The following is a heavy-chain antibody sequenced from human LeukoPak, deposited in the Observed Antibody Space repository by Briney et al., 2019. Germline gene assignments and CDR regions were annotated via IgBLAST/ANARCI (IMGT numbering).Heavy chain of an antibody. CDR1: GYSISSGYY. D-gene: IGHD3-16*02. CDR2: IYHSGST. J-gene: IGHJ3*02. Sequence: SETLSPTCTVSGYSISSGYYWGWIRQPPGKGLEWIGSIYHSGSTYYNPSLKSRVTISVDTSKNQFSLKLSSVTAADTAVYYCARNVSSKDAFDIWGQGTMVTVSS. V-gene: IGHV4-38-2*02. CDR3: ARNVSSKDAFDI.